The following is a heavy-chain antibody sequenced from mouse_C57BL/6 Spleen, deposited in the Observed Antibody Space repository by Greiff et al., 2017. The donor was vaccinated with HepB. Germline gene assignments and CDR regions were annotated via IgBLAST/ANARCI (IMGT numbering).Heavy chain of an antibody. V-gene: IGHV3-6*01. Sequence: EVQLVESGPGLVKPSQSLSLTCSVTGYSITSGYYWNWIRQFPGNKLEWMGYISYDGSNNYNPSLKNRISITRDTSKNQFFLKLNSVTTEDTATYYCARDYGYDAAYYFDYWGQGTTLTVSS. J-gene: IGHJ2*01. D-gene: IGHD2-14*01. CDR3: ARDYGYDAAYYFDY. CDR1: GYSITSGYY. CDR2: ISYDGSN.